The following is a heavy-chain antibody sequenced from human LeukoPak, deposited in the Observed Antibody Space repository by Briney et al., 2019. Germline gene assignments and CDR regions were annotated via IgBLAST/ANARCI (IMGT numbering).Heavy chain of an antibody. J-gene: IGHJ4*02. V-gene: IGHV4-39*07. CDR2: VHYSGSA. Sequence: SETLSLTCTVSGDSIYRTPYYWGWIRQPPGEGLEYIGSVHYSGSAYYTPSLKSRLTISVDTSKNQFSLKLSSVTAADTAVCYCARVTVSNYFDYWGQGTLVTVSS. CDR3: ARVTVSNYFDY. CDR1: GDSIYRTPYY.